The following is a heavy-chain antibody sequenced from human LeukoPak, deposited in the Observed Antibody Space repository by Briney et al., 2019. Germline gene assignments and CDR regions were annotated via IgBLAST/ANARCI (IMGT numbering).Heavy chain of an antibody. CDR1: GFTFSSYA. V-gene: IGHV3-30-3*01. Sequence: GRSLRLSCAASGFTFSSYAMHWVRQAPGKGLEWVAVISYDGSNKYYADPVKGRFTISRDNAKNTLYLQMNSLRAEDTALYYCATSARTYIGSSLDYWGQGTLVTVSS. J-gene: IGHJ4*02. CDR3: ATSARTYIGSSLDY. D-gene: IGHD2-15*01. CDR2: ISYDGSNK.